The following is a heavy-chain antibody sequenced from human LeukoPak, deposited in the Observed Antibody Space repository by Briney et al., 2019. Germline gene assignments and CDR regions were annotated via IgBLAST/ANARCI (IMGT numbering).Heavy chain of an antibody. D-gene: IGHD6-19*01. J-gene: IGHJ4*02. CDR1: GFTFSTLP. V-gene: IGHV3-64D*06. CDR3: VNQISGWVY. CDR2: SNSNGRST. Sequence: GGSLRLSCSASGFTFSTLPMHWVRQAPGKGLEYVSVSNSNGRSTYYADSVKGRFTISRDNSKNTLYLQMSSLRPEDTALYYCVNQISGWVYWGQGTLVTVSS.